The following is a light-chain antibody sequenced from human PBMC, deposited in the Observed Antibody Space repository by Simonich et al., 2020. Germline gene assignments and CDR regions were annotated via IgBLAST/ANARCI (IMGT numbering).Light chain of an antibody. CDR3: QQSYSTPLT. J-gene: IGKJ4*01. Sequence: DIQMTQSPSSLSASVGDKVTITCRASQSISSYLNWYQQKPGEAPKLLIYAASSLQRGVPSRFSGSGSGTEFTRTISSLPPEDFATYYCQQSYSTPLTFGGGTKVEIK. CDR1: QSISSY. V-gene: IGKV1-39*01. CDR2: AAS.